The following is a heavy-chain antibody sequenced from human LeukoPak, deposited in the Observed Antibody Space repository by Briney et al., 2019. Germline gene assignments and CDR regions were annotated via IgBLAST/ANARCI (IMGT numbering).Heavy chain of an antibody. CDR1: GYSFTGYH. V-gene: IGHV1-2*02. CDR3: ARCQLVVAASLCDY. D-gene: IGHD2-15*01. Sequence: ASVKVSCKAFGYSFTGYHIHWVRQAPGQGLEWMGWINPNSGGSNYAQKFQGRVTMTRDTSISTAYLDLSRLRPDDTAVYYCARCQLVVAASLCDYWGQGALVTVSS. CDR2: INPNSGGS. J-gene: IGHJ4*02.